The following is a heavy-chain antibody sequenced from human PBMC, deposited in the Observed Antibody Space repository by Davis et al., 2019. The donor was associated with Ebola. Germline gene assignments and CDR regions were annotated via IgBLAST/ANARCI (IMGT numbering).Heavy chain of an antibody. V-gene: IGHV3-23*01. CDR3: ARGGGSSWFAF. D-gene: IGHD6-13*01. J-gene: IGHJ5*01. CDR2: ISITGGST. CDR1: GFVFSSYA. Sequence: GESLKISCAASGFVFSSYAMSWVRQAPGKGLEWVSSISITGGSTYYADYVKGRFTISRDNSGDTLYLQTSSLRVEDTAVYYCARGGGSSWFAFWGQGTLVTVPS.